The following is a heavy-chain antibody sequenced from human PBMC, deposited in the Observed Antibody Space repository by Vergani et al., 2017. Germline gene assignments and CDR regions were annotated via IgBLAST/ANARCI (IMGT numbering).Heavy chain of an antibody. V-gene: IGHV3-48*04. CDR3: ARREVVPAAAFDY. J-gene: IGHJ4*02. Sequence: EVQLVESGGGLVQPGGSLRLSCAASGFTFSSYSMNWVRQAPGKGLEWVSYISSSSSTIYYADSVKGRFTISRDNAKNSLYLQMNSLRAEDTAVYYCARREVVPAAAFDYWGQGTLVTVSS. D-gene: IGHD2-2*01. CDR1: GFTFSSYS. CDR2: ISSSSSTI.